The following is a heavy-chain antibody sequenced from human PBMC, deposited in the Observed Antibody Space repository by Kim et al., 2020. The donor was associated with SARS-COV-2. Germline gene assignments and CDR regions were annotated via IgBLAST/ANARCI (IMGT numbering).Heavy chain of an antibody. CDR1: GGSISSYY. CDR3: ARDLDGLGMDV. D-gene: IGHD1-1*01. J-gene: IGHJ6*02. Sequence: SETLSLTCTVSGGSISSYYWSWIRQPPGKGLEWIGYIYYSGSTNYNPSLKSRVTISVDTSKNQFSLKLSSVTAADTAVYYCARDLDGLGMDVWGQGTTVTVSS. V-gene: IGHV4-59*13. CDR2: IYYSGST.